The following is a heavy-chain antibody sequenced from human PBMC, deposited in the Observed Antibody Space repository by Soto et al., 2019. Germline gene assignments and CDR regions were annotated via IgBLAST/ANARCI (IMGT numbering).Heavy chain of an antibody. CDR3: AKDAPGSGWLSDY. CDR1: VFTFSIYA. CDR2: IGGSGGGA. D-gene: IGHD3-22*01. J-gene: IGHJ4*02. Sequence: SLRLSCAASVFTFSIYAMSWVRQSPGKGLEWVSTIGGSGGGASYADIVRGRFTISRDNSQNTLYLQMNSLRAEDTAVYYCAKDAPGSGWLSDYWGQGTLVTVSS. V-gene: IGHV3-23*01.